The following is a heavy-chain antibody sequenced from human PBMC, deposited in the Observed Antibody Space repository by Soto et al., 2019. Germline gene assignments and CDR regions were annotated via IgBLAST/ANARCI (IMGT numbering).Heavy chain of an antibody. V-gene: IGHV4-30-4*01. CDR1: GGSISSGDYY. CDR3: ARGKDYYDSSGPQGWFDP. J-gene: IGHJ5*02. CDR2: IYYSGST. Sequence: PSETLSLTCTVSGGSISSGDYYWSWIRQPPGKGLEWIGYIYYSGSTYYNPSLKSRVTISVDTSKNQFSLKLSSVTAADTAVYYCARGKDYYDSSGPQGWFDPWGQGTLVTVSS. D-gene: IGHD3-22*01.